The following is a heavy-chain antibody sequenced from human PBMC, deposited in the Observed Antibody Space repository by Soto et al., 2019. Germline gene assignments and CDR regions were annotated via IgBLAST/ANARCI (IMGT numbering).Heavy chain of an antibody. CDR2: IWYDGSNK. D-gene: IGHD6-19*01. V-gene: IGHV3-33*01. CDR3: ARDRVAAEAGSNWFDP. CDR1: GFIFSSYA. Sequence: GGSLRLSCAASGFIFSSYAMHWVRQAPGKGLEWVAVIWYDGSNKYYEDSVKGRFTISRDNSKNTLYLQMNSLRADDTAVYYCARDRVAAEAGSNWFDPWGQGTLGTVSS. J-gene: IGHJ5*02.